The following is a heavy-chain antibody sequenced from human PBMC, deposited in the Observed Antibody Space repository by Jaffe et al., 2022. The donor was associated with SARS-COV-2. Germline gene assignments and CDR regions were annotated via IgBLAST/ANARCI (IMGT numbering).Heavy chain of an antibody. V-gene: IGHV3-33*01. CDR2: IWYDGSNK. J-gene: IGHJ1*01. Sequence: QVQLVESGGGVVQPGRSLRLSCAASGFTFSSYGMHWVRQAPGKGLEWVAVIWYDGSNKYYADSVKGRFTISRDNSKNTLYLQMNSLRAEDTAVYYCARDSELVGYCSGGSCSGHAEYFQHWGQGTLVTVSS. CDR1: GFTFSSYG. CDR3: ARDSELVGYCSGGSCSGHAEYFQH. D-gene: IGHD2-15*01.